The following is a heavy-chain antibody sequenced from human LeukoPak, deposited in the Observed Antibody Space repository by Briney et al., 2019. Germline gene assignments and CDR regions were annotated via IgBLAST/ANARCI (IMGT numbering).Heavy chain of an antibody. CDR3: ARGNYGDYRWFDP. V-gene: IGHV4-30-4*01. J-gene: IGHJ5*02. CDR2: IYYSGST. CDR1: GGSISSGDYY. Sequence: SETLSLTCTVSGGSISSGDYYWSWIRQPPGKGLEWIGYIYYSGSTYYNPSLKSRVTISVDTSKNQFSLKLSSVTAADTAVYYCARGNYGDYRWFDPWGQGTLVTVSS. D-gene: IGHD4-17*01.